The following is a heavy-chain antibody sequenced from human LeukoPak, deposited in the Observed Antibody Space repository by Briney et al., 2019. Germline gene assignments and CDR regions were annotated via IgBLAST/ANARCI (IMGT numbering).Heavy chain of an antibody. D-gene: IGHD1-7*01. CDR1: GXSVSTNTSA. CDR3: ARGSGSGTTYSFDY. J-gene: IGHJ4*02. V-gene: IGHV6-1*01. Sequence: SQTLSLTCAISGXSVSTNTSAWNWIRQSPSRGLEWLGRIYYRSKWYNDYVVSVKSRITINPDTSKNQFSLQLNSVTPEDTAVYYCARGSGSGTTYSFDYWGQGTLVTVSS. CDR2: IYYRSKWYN.